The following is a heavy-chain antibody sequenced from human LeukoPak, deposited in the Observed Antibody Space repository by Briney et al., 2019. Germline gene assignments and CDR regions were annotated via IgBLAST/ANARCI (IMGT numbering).Heavy chain of an antibody. V-gene: IGHV1-69*04. D-gene: IGHD5-24*01. Sequence: SVKVSCKASGGTFSSYAISWVRQAPGQGLEWMGRIIPILGIANYAQKFQGRVTITADKSTSTAYMELSSLRSEDTAVYYCAREEMATIGALYSYYGMDVWGQGTTVTVSS. CDR1: GGTFSSYA. CDR3: AREEMATIGALYSYYGMDV. CDR2: IIPILGIA. J-gene: IGHJ6*02.